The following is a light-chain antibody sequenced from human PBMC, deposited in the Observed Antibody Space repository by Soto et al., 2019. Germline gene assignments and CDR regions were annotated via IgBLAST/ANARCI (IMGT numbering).Light chain of an antibody. CDR1: QGISSY. CDR2: AAS. V-gene: IGKV1-8*01. J-gene: IGKJ2*01. CDR3: QQYYSYPPRT. Sequence: RMTQSPSSLSASTGDRVTITCRASQGISSYLAWYQQKPGKAPKLLIYAASTLQSGVPSRFSGSGSGTDFTLTISCLQSEDFATYYCQQYYSYPPRTFGQGTKVDIK.